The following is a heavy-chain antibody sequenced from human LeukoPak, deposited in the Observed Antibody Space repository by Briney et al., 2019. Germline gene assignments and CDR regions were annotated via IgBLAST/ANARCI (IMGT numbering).Heavy chain of an antibody. CDR3: ARGTLRRVTIFGVVPYYYYMDV. Sequence: ASVKVSCKASGYTFTSYDINWVRQATGQGLEWMGWMNPNSGNTGYAQKFQGRVTVTRNTSIITAYMELSSLRSEDTAVYYCARGTLRRVTIFGVVPYYYYMDVWGKGTTVTVSS. CDR2: MNPNSGNT. D-gene: IGHD3-3*01. V-gene: IGHV1-8*03. CDR1: GYTFTSYD. J-gene: IGHJ6*03.